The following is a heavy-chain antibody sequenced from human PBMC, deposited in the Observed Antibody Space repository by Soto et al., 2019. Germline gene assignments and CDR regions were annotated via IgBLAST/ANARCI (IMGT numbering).Heavy chain of an antibody. Sequence: SVKVSCKASGGTFSSYAISWVRQAPGQGLEWMGGIIPIFGTANYAQKFQGRVTITADESTSTAYMELSSLRSEDTAVYYCATDRGFYGDYELDGFAPWGQGTLGTVSS. CDR2: IIPIFGTA. J-gene: IGHJ5*02. CDR3: ATDRGFYGDYELDGFAP. V-gene: IGHV1-69*13. D-gene: IGHD4-17*01. CDR1: GGTFSSYA.